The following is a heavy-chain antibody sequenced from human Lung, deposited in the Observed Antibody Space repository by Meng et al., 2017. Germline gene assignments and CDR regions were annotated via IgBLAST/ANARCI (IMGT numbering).Heavy chain of an antibody. V-gene: IGHV4-34*01. J-gene: IGHJ4*02. Sequence: VQVQQCVAGLLKPSERLPLTWVVSGGSFSDYYWSWIRQPPGKGLEWIGEINHSGSTNYNPSLESRATISVDTSQNNLSLKLSSVTAADSAVYYCARGPTTMAHDFDYWGQGTLVTVSS. CDR1: GGSFSDYY. D-gene: IGHD4-11*01. CDR2: INHSGST. CDR3: ARGPTTMAHDFDY.